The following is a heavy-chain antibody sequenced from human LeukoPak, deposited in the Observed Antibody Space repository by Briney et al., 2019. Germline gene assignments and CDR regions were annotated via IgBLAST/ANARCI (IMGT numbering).Heavy chain of an antibody. J-gene: IGHJ4*02. CDR1: GFTFSSDD. CDR3: AKVNWCSASCADA. D-gene: IGHD2-2*01. CDR2: ISGNGYST. Sequence: GVSLRLSCAASGFTFSSDDMNWVRQAPGKGLEWVSGISGNGYSTYYAESVKGRFTISRDNSKNTLLLQMNSLRAEDTAVYYCAKVNWCSASCADAWGQGTLVTVSS. V-gene: IGHV3-23*01.